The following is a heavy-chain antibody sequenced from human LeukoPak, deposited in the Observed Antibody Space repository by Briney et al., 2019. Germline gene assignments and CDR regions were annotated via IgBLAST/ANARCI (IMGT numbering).Heavy chain of an antibody. Sequence: ASVKVSCKASGYTFTGYYMHWVRQAPGQGLEGMGWINPNSGGTNYAQKCQGRVTMTEDTSTDTAYMELSSLRYADTAVYYCATFLTTYDAFPYWGQGTLVTVSS. D-gene: IGHD2/OR15-2a*01. CDR1: GYTFTGYY. V-gene: IGHV1-2*02. CDR3: ATFLTTYDAFPY. CDR2: INPNSGGT. J-gene: IGHJ4*02.